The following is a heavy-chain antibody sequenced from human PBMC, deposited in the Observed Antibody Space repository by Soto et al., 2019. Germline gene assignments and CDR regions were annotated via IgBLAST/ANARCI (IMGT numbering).Heavy chain of an antibody. CDR1: GGSISSSSYS. V-gene: IGHV4-39*01. CDR2: IYYSGST. D-gene: IGHD3-3*01. J-gene: IGHJ6*02. CDR3: ATPHYDFWSGYKDYYYGMDV. Sequence: PSGTLELTSTVSGGSISSSSYSGSWIRQTPGKGLEWIGSIYYSGSTYYNPSLKSRVTISVDTSKNQFSLKLSSVTAADTAVYYCATPHYDFWSGYKDYYYGMDVWGQGATVTVSS.